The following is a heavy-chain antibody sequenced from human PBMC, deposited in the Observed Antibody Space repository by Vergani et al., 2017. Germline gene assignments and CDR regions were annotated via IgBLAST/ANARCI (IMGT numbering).Heavy chain of an antibody. CDR1: GFTFDDYA. CDR3: ARIGDYVDVVFDY. D-gene: IGHD4-17*01. V-gene: IGHV3-9*01. CDR2: ISWNSGSI. J-gene: IGHJ4*02. Sequence: EVQLVESGGGLVQPGRSLRLSCAASGFTFDDYAMHWVRQAPGKGLEWVSGISWNSGSIGYADSVKGRFTISRDNAKNSLYLQMNSLRAEDTAVYYCARIGDYVDVVFDYWGQGTLVTVSS.